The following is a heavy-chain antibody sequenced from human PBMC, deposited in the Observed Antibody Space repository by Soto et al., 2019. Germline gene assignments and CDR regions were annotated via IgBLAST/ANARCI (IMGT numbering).Heavy chain of an antibody. CDR3: AKDIVESGYYPYFQH. CDR1: GFTFNSYA. J-gene: IGHJ1*01. D-gene: IGHD3-22*01. V-gene: IGHV3-23*01. Sequence: GASLRPSCAASGFTFNSYAMSSVFLAPVKGLEWVSAISGSGGSTYYADSVKGRFTISRDNSKNTLYLQMNSLRAEDTAVYYCAKDIVESGYYPYFQHWGQGTLVTV. CDR2: ISGSGGST.